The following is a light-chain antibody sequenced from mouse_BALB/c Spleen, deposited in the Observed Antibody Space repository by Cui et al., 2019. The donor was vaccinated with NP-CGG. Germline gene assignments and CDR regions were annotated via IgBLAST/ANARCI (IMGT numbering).Light chain of an antibody. CDR2: GTN. V-gene: IGLV1*01. Sequence: QAVVTQESALTTSPGETVSLPCRSSIGAVTTSNYANWVQEKPDHLFTGLIVGTNNRAPGFPARFSGSLIGDKAALTITGAQTEDEAIYFCALWYSNHWVFGGGTKLTVL. CDR3: ALWYSNHWV. CDR1: IGAVTTSNY. J-gene: IGLJ1*01.